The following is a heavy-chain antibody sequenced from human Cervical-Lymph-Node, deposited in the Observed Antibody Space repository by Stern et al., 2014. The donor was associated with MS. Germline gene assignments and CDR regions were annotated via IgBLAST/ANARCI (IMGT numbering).Heavy chain of an antibody. CDR1: GYTLSEIS. Sequence: QVQLVQSGAEVKKPGASVKVSCKVSGYTLSEISMHWVRQAPGKGLEWMGGFDPEHGETRYAQKFQGRVTMAEDRSTDTAYMELSSLRSEDTAVYYCATHRGRVTYYYGMHVWGQGTTVTVSS. CDR2: FDPEHGET. J-gene: IGHJ6*02. D-gene: IGHD2-21*02. V-gene: IGHV1-24*01. CDR3: ATHRGRVTYYYGMHV.